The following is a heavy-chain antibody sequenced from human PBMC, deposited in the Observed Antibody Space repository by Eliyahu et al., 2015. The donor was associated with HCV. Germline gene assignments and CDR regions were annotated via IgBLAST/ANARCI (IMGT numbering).Heavy chain of an antibody. CDR2: ISWNSGSI. V-gene: IGHV3-9*01. J-gene: IGHJ6*02. D-gene: IGHD6-19*01. Sequence: EVQLVESGGGLVQPGRSLRLSCXASGFTFDXXAMXWVRQAPGKGLEWXSGISWNSGSIGYADSVKGRFTISRDNAKNSLYLQMNSLRAEDTALYYCARSLSSGWYPYYYYYGMDVWGQGTTVTVSS. CDR3: ARSLSSGWYPYYYYYGMDV. CDR1: GFTFDXXA.